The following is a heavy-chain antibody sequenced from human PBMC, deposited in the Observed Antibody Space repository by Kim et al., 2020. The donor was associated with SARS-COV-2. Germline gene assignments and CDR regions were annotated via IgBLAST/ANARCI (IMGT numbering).Heavy chain of an antibody. V-gene: IGHV4-31*03. Sequence: SETLSLTCTVSGGSISSGGYYWSWIRQHPGKGLEWIGYIYYSGSTYYNPSLKSRVTISVDTSKNQFSLKLSSVTAADTAVYYCARVREVGAIFDYWGQGTLVTVSS. J-gene: IGHJ4*02. CDR3: ARVREVGAIFDY. CDR2: IYYSGST. D-gene: IGHD1-26*01. CDR1: GGSISSGGYY.